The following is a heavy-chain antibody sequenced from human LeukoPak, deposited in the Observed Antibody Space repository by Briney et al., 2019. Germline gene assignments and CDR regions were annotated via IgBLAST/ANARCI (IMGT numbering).Heavy chain of an antibody. J-gene: IGHJ4*02. CDR3: ARLDELVLAFDY. CDR1: GGSFSGYY. D-gene: IGHD6-6*01. V-gene: IGHV4-34*01. CDR2: INHSGST. Sequence: PSETLSLTCAVYGGSFSGYYWSWIRQPPGKGLEWIGEINHSGSTNYNPSLKSRVTISVDTSKNQFSLKLSSVTAADTAVYYCARLDELVLAFDYWGQGTLVTVSS.